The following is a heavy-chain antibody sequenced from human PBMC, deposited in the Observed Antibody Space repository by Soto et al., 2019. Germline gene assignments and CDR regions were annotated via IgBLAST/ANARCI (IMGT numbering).Heavy chain of an antibody. Sequence: PGGSLRLSCAASGFTFSSYSMNWVRQAPGKGVEWVSSISSSSSYIYYADSVKGRFTISRDNAKNSLYLQMNSLRAEDTAVYYCASGEYYSYYGMDVWGQGTTVTVSS. D-gene: IGHD3-10*01. CDR3: ASGEYYSYYGMDV. CDR1: GFTFSSYS. CDR2: ISSSSSYI. V-gene: IGHV3-21*01. J-gene: IGHJ6*02.